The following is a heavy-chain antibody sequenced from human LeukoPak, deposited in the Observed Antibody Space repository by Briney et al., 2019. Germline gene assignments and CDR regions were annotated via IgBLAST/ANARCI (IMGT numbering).Heavy chain of an antibody. Sequence: GASVKVSCKASGGTFTSYAISWVRQAPGQGLEWMGGIIPIFGTANYAQKFQGRVTITTDESTSTAYMELSSLRSEDTAVYYCARDRSGGSYWDYWGQGTLVTVSS. V-gene: IGHV1-69*05. D-gene: IGHD2-15*01. CDR1: GGTFTSYA. CDR2: IIPIFGTA. CDR3: ARDRSGGSYWDY. J-gene: IGHJ4*02.